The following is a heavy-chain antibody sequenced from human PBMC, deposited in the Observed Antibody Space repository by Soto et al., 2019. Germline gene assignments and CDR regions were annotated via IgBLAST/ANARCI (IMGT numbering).Heavy chain of an antibody. CDR1: GYTFTSYG. CDR2: ISAYNGNT. CDR3: AKDVTPGLVYH. J-gene: IGHJ1*01. Sequence: ASVKVACKASGYTFTSYGISWVRQAPGQGLEWMGWISAYNGNTNYAQKLQGRVTMTTDTSTSTAYMDLRSLRSDDTAVYYCAKDVTPGLVYHWGQGTPVTVSA. D-gene: IGHD1-26*01. V-gene: IGHV1-18*01.